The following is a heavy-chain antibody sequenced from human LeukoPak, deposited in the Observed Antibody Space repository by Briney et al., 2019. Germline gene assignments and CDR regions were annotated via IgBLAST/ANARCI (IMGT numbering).Heavy chain of an antibody. V-gene: IGHV3-48*03. CDR3: ARDPLGGICDY. Sequence: GGSLRLSCAASGFTFSSYEMNWVRQAPGKGLEWVSYISSSGSTIYYADSVKGRFTISRDNAKNSLYLQMNSLRAEDTAVCYCARDPLGGICDYWGQGTLVTVSS. J-gene: IGHJ4*02. CDR1: GFTFSSYE. CDR2: ISSSGSTI. D-gene: IGHD3-3*01.